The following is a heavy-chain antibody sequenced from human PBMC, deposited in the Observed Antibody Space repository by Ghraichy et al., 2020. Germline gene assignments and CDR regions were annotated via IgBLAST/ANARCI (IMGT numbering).Heavy chain of an antibody. Sequence: ESLNISCAASGFTFSSYWMHWVRQAPGKGLVWVSRINSDGSSTSYADSVKGRFTISRDNAKNTLYLQMNSLRAEDTAMYYCARCLDYSSSSVLGYWGQGTLVTVSS. CDR1: GFTFSSYW. J-gene: IGHJ4*02. CDR2: INSDGSST. V-gene: IGHV3-74*01. D-gene: IGHD6-6*01. CDR3: ARCLDYSSSSVLGY.